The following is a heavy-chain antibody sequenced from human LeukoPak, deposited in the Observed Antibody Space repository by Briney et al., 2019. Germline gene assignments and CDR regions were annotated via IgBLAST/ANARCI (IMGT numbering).Heavy chain of an antibody. V-gene: IGHV4-39*01. CDR2: IYYSGST. CDR3: ARQNVEKATITVDY. Sequence: SETLSLTCTVSGGSISSSSYYWGWIRQPPGKGLEWIGSIYYSGSTYYNPSLKSRVTISVDTSKNQFSLKLSSVTAADTAVYYCARQNVEKATITVDYWGQGTLVTVSS. CDR1: GGSISSSSYY. D-gene: IGHD5-24*01. J-gene: IGHJ4*02.